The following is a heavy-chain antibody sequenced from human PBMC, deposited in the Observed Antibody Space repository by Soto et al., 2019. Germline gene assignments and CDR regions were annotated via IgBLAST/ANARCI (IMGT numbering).Heavy chain of an antibody. CDR3: ATSPKGYFGTTGFDS. D-gene: IGHD4-17*01. J-gene: IGHJ4*02. CDR2: IYHSGGT. Sequence: SETLSLTCTVSGGSISSGDYFWNWIRQHPGKGLEWIGYIYHSGGTYYNPTLESRLSISLDKSKNLCSLKLTSVTAADTAVYYCATSPKGYFGTTGFDSWGQGTVVTVSS. CDR1: GGSISSGDYF. V-gene: IGHV4-31*03.